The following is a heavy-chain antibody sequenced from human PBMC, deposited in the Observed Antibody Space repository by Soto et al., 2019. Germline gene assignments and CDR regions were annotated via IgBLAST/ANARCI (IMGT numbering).Heavy chain of an antibody. CDR2: IKSKTDSVTT. J-gene: IGHJ3*02. CDR1: GFTFSNAW. V-gene: IGHV3-15*01. Sequence: GGSLRLSCAASGFTFSNAWMSWVRQAPGKGLEWVGRIKSKTDSVTTDYAATVKGRFTISRADSTHTLYLQRNSLKTEDRAMYYCTTAPGGYGSGLHSDSWGQGRMVT. D-gene: IGHD3-10*01. CDR3: TTAPGGYGSGLHSDS.